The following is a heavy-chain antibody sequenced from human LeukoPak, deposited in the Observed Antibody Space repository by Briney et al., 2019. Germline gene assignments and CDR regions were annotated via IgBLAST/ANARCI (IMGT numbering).Heavy chain of an antibody. V-gene: IGHV3-23*01. D-gene: IGHD3-22*01. Sequence: GGSLRLSCAASGFTFSSYAMSWVRQAPGKGLEWVSAISGSGGSTYYADSVKGRFTISRDSSKNTLYLQMNSLRAEDTAVYYCAKGRDSSGYLGHWGQGTLVTVSS. CDR2: ISGSGGST. J-gene: IGHJ4*02. CDR1: GFTFSSYA. CDR3: AKGRDSSGYLGH.